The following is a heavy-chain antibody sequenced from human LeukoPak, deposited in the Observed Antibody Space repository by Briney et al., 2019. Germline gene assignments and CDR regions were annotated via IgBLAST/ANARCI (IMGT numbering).Heavy chain of an antibody. Sequence: GGSLRLSCAASGFTFSSYAMSWVRQAPGKGLEWVSAISGSGGSTYYADSVKGRFTISRDNSKNTLYLQMNSLRAEDTAVYYCAKDGPSAYSSGWPQFSDFLANYGMDVWGQGTTVTVSS. CDR2: ISGSGGST. CDR3: AKDGPSAYSSGWPQFSDFLANYGMDV. CDR1: GFTFSSYA. V-gene: IGHV3-23*01. J-gene: IGHJ6*02. D-gene: IGHD6-19*01.